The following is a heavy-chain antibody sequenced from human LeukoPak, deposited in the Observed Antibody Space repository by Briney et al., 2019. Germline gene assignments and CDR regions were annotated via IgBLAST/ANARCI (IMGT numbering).Heavy chain of an antibody. CDR1: GYTFTGYY. V-gene: IGHV1-2*06. J-gene: IGHJ6*02. Sequence: ASVTVSCKASGYTFTGYYMHWVRQAPGQGLEWMGRINPNSGGTNYAQKFQGRVTMTRDTSISTAYMELSSLRSEDTAVYYCARDDYSSSWYLDYYYGMDVWGQGTTVTVSS. D-gene: IGHD6-13*01. CDR3: ARDDYSSSWYLDYYYGMDV. CDR2: INPNSGGT.